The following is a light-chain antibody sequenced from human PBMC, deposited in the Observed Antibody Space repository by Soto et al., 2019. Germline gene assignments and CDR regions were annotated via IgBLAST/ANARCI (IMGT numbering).Light chain of an antibody. V-gene: IGLV2-23*01. Sequence: QSALTQPASVSGSPGQSITISCTGINSDIGTYNPVSWYQQHPGQAPKLIIFEGSRRPSGVSNRLSGSKSGNTADLTIPGLQGEDEADYHCCSYAGSSVWVFGGGTKLTVL. J-gene: IGLJ3*02. CDR3: CSYAGSSVWV. CDR2: EGS. CDR1: NSDIGTYNP.